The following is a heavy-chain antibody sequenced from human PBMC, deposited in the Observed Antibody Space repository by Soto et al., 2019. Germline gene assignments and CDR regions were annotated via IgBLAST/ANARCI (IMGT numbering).Heavy chain of an antibody. CDR3: ARESEDLTSNFDY. J-gene: IGHJ4*02. CDR2: ITSTTNYI. V-gene: IGHV3-21*06. Sequence: PGGSLRLSCAASGFTFTRYSMNWVRQAPGKGLEWVSSITSTTNYIYYGDSMKGRFTISRDNAKNSLYLEMNSLRAEDTAVYYCARESEDLTSNFDYWGQGTLVTVSS. CDR1: GFTFTRYS.